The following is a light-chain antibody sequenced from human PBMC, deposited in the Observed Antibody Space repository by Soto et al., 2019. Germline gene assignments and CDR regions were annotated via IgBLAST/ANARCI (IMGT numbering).Light chain of an antibody. V-gene: IGKV3-11*01. Sequence: EIVLTQSPATLSLSPGERATLSCRASQSVSSYLAWYQQKPGQAPRLLIYDASNRATGIPARFSGSGSGTDFTLTISGLEAEDFAVYYCQQRSNWPPYTVGQGTKLEIK. CDR1: QSVSSY. J-gene: IGKJ2*01. CDR2: DAS. CDR3: QQRSNWPPYT.